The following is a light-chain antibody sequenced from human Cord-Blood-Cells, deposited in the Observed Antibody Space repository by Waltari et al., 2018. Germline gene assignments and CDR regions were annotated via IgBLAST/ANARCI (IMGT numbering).Light chain of an antibody. CDR3: QQSYSTPRS. V-gene: IGKV1-39*01. Sequence: DIQMTQSPSSLSASVGHRVTITCRASQSISSYLNWYQQKPGKDPKLLIYAASSLQSGVPSRFSGSVSGTDFTLTISSLQPEDFATYYCQQSYSTPRSFGQGTKLEIK. CDR1: QSISSY. CDR2: AAS. J-gene: IGKJ2*04.